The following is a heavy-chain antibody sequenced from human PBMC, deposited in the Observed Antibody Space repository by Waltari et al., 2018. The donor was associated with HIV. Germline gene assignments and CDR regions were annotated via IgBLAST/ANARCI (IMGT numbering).Heavy chain of an antibody. CDR3: ARDIRDGDSIVTYDAFDI. CDR1: GFTFSSYW. CDR2: ITQDGSGK. J-gene: IGHJ3*02. D-gene: IGHD4-17*01. Sequence: EVQLVESGGGLVQPGGSLRLSCAASGFTFSSYWMSWVRQAPGKGLEWVAKITQDGSGKYYWDAVKGRFTISRATAKNSLYLQMNGLRAEDTAVYYCARDIRDGDSIVTYDAFDIWGQGTMVTVSS. V-gene: IGHV3-7*01.